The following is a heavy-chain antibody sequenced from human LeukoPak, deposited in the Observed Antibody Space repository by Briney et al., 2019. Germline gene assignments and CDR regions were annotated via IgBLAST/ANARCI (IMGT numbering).Heavy chain of an antibody. V-gene: IGHV3-30*02. J-gene: IGHJ6*03. CDR3: AKGSFYCTSSTCPQYYYYMDV. CDR2: VRYDGSDK. CDR1: GFNFGRYG. Sequence: GGSLRLSCVASGFNFGRYGMHWVRQAPGEGLEWVAFVRYDGSDKYYGGSVKGRFTISRDNSKNTLYLQMNSLRAEDTAMYYCAKGSFYCTSSTCPQYYYYMDVWGKGTTVTVSS. D-gene: IGHD2/OR15-2a*01.